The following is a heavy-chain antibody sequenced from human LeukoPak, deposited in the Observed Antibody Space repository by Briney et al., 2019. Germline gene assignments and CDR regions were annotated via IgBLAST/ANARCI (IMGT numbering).Heavy chain of an antibody. D-gene: IGHD6-13*01. J-gene: IGHJ6*03. CDR3: ARDDRIAAAGLYYYYYMDV. CDR1: GYGLSSYG. Sequence: GASVKVSCKASGYGLSSYGISWVRQAPGQGLEWMGWISAYNGNTNYAQKLQGRVTMTTDTSTSTAYMELRSLRSDDTAVYYCARDDRIAAAGLYYYYYMDVWGKGTTVTVSS. CDR2: ISAYNGNT. V-gene: IGHV1-18*01.